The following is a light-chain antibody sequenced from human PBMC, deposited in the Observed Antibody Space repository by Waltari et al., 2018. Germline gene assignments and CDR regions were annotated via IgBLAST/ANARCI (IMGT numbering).Light chain of an antibody. CDR1: QTISRY. CDR2: AAS. Sequence: DIQLTQSPSSLSASVGDRVTITCRASQTISRYLNWYQQKPGKAPNLLVYAASSRQSWVPSRFSVSGSVRDFTLIITSLQPEDFATYYCQQSYSFTRTFGQGTKVESK. CDR3: QQSYSFTRT. V-gene: IGKV1-39*01. J-gene: IGKJ1*01.